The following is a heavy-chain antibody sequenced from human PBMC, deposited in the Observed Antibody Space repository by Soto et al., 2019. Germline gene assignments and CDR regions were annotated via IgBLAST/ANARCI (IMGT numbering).Heavy chain of an antibody. V-gene: IGHV3-15*07. CDR2: IKSKTDGGTT. CDR3: TTPQSQNYYYGMDV. CDR1: GFTFSNAW. J-gene: IGHJ6*02. Sequence: GSLRLSCAASGFTFSNAWMNWVRQAPGKGLEWVGRIKSKTDGGTTDYAAPVKGRFTISRDDSKNALYLQMNSLKTEDTAVYYCTTPQSQNYYYGMDVWGQGTTVTVSS.